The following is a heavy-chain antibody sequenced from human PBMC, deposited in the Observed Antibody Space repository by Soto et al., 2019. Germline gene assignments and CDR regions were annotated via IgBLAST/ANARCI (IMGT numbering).Heavy chain of an antibody. D-gene: IGHD6-13*01. CDR1: GYTFTSFY. V-gene: IGHV1-46*01. CDR2: INPSGGST. Sequence: QVQLVQSGAEVKKPGASVKVSCKASGYTFTSFYIHWVRQAPGQGLEWMGIINPSGGSTNYAQKFQGRVIVTRDTSTSTVYMELSSLKSEDTAVYHCARNLAAGDYWGQGTLVTVSS. J-gene: IGHJ4*02. CDR3: ARNLAAGDY.